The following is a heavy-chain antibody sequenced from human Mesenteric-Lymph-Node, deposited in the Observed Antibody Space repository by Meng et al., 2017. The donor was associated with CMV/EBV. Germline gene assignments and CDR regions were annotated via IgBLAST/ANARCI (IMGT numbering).Heavy chain of an antibody. CDR3: TTEHD. Sequence: GESLKISCAASGFTFINDWMSWVRQAPGKGLEWVGRIRSNADGGTADYVAPVTGRFTVSRDDSKNTLYLQMNSLKTEATGVYYCTTEHDWGQGTRVTVSS. J-gene: IGHJ4*02. V-gene: IGHV3-15*01. CDR2: IRSNADGGTA. CDR1: GFTFINDW.